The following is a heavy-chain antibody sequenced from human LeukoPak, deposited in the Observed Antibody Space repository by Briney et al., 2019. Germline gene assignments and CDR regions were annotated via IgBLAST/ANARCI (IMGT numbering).Heavy chain of an antibody. CDR2: IKEDGSEK. Sequence: GGSLRLSCVASGFTFSSYWMNWVRQAPEKGLEWVANIKEDGSEKYYVDSVKGRFTISRDNAKNSLYLQMNSLTAEDTAVYYCARERVVAGIGDGYDMWGQGTLVTVSS. V-gene: IGHV3-7*01. D-gene: IGHD6-19*01. CDR1: GFTFSSYW. J-gene: IGHJ3*02. CDR3: ARERVVAGIGDGYDM.